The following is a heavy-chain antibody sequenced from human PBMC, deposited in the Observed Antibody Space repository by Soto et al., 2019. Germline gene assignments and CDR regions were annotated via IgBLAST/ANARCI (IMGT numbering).Heavy chain of an antibody. CDR2: IIPSFGTA. CDR3: ARGGCSGGSCPRPGMDV. D-gene: IGHD2-15*01. Sequence: ASVKVSCKASGGTFSSYAISWVRQAPGQGREGMGGIIPSFGTANYAQKFQGGVTITADGCTSTAYMELSSLRSEDRAGYYCARGGCSGGSCPRPGMDVWGQGTTVTVSS. V-gene: IGHV1-69*13. J-gene: IGHJ6*02. CDR1: GGTFSSYA.